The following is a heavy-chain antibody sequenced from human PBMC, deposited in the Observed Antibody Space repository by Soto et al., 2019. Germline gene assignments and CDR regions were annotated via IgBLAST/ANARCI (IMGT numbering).Heavy chain of an antibody. CDR1: GGSISSGGYY. J-gene: IGHJ6*04. V-gene: IGHV4-31*03. Sequence: PSETLSLTCTVSGGSISSGGYYWSWIRQHPGKGLEWIGYIYYSGSTYYNPSLKSRVTISVDTSKNQFSLKLSSVTAADTAVYYCAILIIIFGVVNPYLMDFRAKGTTVLVSA. CDR3: AILIIIFGVVNPYLMDF. D-gene: IGHD3-3*01. CDR2: IYYSGST.